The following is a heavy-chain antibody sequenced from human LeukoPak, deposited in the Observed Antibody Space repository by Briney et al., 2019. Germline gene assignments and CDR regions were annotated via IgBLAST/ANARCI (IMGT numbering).Heavy chain of an antibody. J-gene: IGHJ3*02. CDR1: GFTFSSYA. CDR2: ISGSGGST. CDR3: AKSAYDSSGYYFLADAFDI. V-gene: IGHV3-23*01. D-gene: IGHD3-22*01. Sequence: GGSLRLSCAASGFTFSSYAMSWVRQAPGKGLEWVSAISGSGGSTYYADSVKGRFTISRDNSKNTLYLQMNSLRAEDTAVYYCAKSAYDSSGYYFLADAFDIWGQGAMVTVSS.